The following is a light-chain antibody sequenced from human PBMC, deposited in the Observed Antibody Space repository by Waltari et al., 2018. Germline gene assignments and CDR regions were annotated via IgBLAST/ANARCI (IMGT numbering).Light chain of an antibody. CDR3: QQRSKWPLT. V-gene: IGKV3-11*01. J-gene: IGKJ4*01. CDR1: QSITNY. CDR2: DAS. Sequence: DIVLTQSPATLSLSPGERATLSCRASQSITNYLARYQLKPGQAPRLLIYDASNSATGIPDRFSGSGSGTDFTLTISNLEPEDSAVYYCQQRSKWPLTFGGGTKVEIK.